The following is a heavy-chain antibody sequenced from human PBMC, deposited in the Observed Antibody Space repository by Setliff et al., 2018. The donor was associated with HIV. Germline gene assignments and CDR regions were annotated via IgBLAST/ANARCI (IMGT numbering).Heavy chain of an antibody. V-gene: IGHV4-59*01. Sequence: ETLSLTCTVSGGSISTYFWSWVRQTPGKGLEWIGYIYYTGSTSYNPSFRSRVTISVDTSKNQFSLMLDSVTAADTAVYYCAKGAGFYGDYTFDHWGQGRQVTVSS. D-gene: IGHD4-17*01. CDR3: AKGAGFYGDYTFDH. CDR1: GGSISTYF. J-gene: IGHJ4*02. CDR2: IYYTGST.